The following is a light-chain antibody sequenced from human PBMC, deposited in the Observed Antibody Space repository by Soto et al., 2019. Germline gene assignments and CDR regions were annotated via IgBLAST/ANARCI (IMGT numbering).Light chain of an antibody. CDR2: DAS. V-gene: IGKV1-5*01. J-gene: IGKJ1*01. CDR3: QHYSGNSART. Sequence: DIQMTQSPSTLSASVGDRVTITCRANESLSVWLAWYQQKPGEAPRFLIYDASTLQRGVPSRFSGSGSGTEFNLTISDLQPDDFATYYCQHYSGNSARTFGQGTRVDIK. CDR1: ESLSVW.